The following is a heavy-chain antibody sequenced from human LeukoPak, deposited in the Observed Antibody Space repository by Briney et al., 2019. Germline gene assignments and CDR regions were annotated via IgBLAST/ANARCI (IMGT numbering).Heavy chain of an antibody. D-gene: IGHD7-27*01. CDR1: GDSVSSGGYH. V-gene: IGHV4-31*03. J-gene: IGHJ4*02. Sequence: SQTLSLTCTVSGDSVSSGGYHWSWIRQHPGVGLEWIGHIYHSGSTYYNSSLKSRVNISVVTSKNQFSLRLRSVSAADTAVYYCARLYRNWGVRHFDYWGQGTLVTVSS. CDR3: ARLYRNWGVRHFDY. CDR2: IYHSGST.